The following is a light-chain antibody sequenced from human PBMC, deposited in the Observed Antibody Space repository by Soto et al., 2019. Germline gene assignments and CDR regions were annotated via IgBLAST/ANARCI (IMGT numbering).Light chain of an antibody. V-gene: IGKV3-20*01. CDR2: GAS. CDR1: QSVSNNY. Sequence: IVFSQSPCTLSLSPGERATLSCRASQSVSNNYLAWYQQKPGQAPRPLIYGASNRATGIPDRFSGSGSGTDFTLTISGLEPEDFAVYYCQHFGNSLWTFGQGTKVDI. J-gene: IGKJ1*01. CDR3: QHFGNSLWT.